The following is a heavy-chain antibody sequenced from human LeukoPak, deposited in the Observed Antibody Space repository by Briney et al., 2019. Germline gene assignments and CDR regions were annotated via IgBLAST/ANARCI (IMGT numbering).Heavy chain of an antibody. CDR2: IYYSGST. V-gene: IGHV4-39*01. CDR1: GGSISSSSYY. J-gene: IGHJ4*02. CDR3: ARQSTGTEFDY. D-gene: IGHD1-1*01. Sequence: SETLSLTCTVSGGSISSSSYYWGWIRQPPGKGLEWIGSIYYSGSTYYNPSLKSRVTISVDTSKNQFSLKLSSVTAADMAVYYCARQSTGTEFDYWGQGTLVTVSS.